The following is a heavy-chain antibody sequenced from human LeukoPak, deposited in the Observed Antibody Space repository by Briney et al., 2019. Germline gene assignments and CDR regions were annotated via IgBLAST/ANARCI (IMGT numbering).Heavy chain of an antibody. V-gene: IGHV1-69*01. Sequence: GASVKVSCKASGGTFSSYAISWVRQAPGQGLEWMGGIIPIFGTANYAQKFQGRVTITADESTSTAYMELSSLRSEDTAVYYCARVTFDGDYEFLQHWGQGTLVTVSS. CDR2: IIPIFGTA. J-gene: IGHJ1*01. CDR3: ARVTFDGDYEFLQH. CDR1: GGTFSSYA. D-gene: IGHD4-17*01.